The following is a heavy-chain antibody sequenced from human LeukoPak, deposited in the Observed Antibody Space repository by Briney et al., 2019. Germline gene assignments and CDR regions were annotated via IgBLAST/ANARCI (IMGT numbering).Heavy chain of an antibody. Sequence: GGSLRLSCAASGFTFSSYAMHWVRQAPGKGLKWVAVTSSDGNKKYYAGSVKGRFPISRDTSRNTVDLQLNSLRIEDTAVYYCAKKGDGSAWSFDYWGQGTLVTVSS. D-gene: IGHD6-19*01. CDR2: TSSDGNKK. CDR3: AKKGDGSAWSFDY. V-gene: IGHV3-30*18. J-gene: IGHJ4*02. CDR1: GFTFSSYA.